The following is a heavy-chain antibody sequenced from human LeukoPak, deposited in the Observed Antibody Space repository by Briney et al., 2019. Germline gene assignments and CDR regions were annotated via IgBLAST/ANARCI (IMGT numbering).Heavy chain of an antibody. J-gene: IGHJ4*02. CDR1: GFTFSSYA. CDR3: ARESSGYYSTGY. Sequence: GGSLRLSCAASGFTFSSYAMSWVRQAPGKGLEWVANIKPDGSEKYYVDSVKGRFTIPRDNAKNSLYLQINSLRDEDTAVYYCARESSGYYSTGYWGQGTLVTVSS. CDR2: IKPDGSEK. V-gene: IGHV3-7*01. D-gene: IGHD3-22*01.